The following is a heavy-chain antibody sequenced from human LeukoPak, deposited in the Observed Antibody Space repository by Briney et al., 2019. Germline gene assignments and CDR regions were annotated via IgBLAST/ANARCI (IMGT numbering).Heavy chain of an antibody. Sequence: ASVKVSCKASGYTFTRDDINWVRQAPGQGLEWMGGIIPIFGTANYAQKFQGRVTITTDESTSTAYMELSSLRSEDTAVYYCARSGYCSSTSCPPGFDPWGQGALVTVSS. CDR2: IIPIFGTA. D-gene: IGHD2-2*01. CDR1: GYTFTRDD. J-gene: IGHJ5*02. V-gene: IGHV1-69*05. CDR3: ARSGYCSSTSCPPGFDP.